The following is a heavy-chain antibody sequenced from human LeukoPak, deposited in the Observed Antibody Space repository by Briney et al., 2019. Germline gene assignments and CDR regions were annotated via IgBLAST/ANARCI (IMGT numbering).Heavy chain of an antibody. D-gene: IGHD2-15*01. Sequence: GGSLRLSCVASGFNLGDFWVNWLRQAPGKGLEWVANMNQDGRQTNYLDSVKGRFTISRNNARNSLYLQMDSLRDEDTSLYYCVRDQGDRAGSLWGQGTLVTVST. CDR3: VRDQGDRAGSL. J-gene: IGHJ4*02. CDR2: MNQDGRQT. CDR1: GFNLGDFW. V-gene: IGHV3-7*01.